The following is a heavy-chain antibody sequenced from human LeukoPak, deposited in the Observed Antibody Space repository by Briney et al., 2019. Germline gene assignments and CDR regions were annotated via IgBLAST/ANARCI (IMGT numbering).Heavy chain of an antibody. Sequence: GGSLRLSCAASGFTVSANYMSWARQVPGKGLERISVIYSGGGTHYADSVKGRFTMSRDSSKNTLYLQMSSLRGEDTAVYYCARSTSSGWHYFDYWGQGTLVTVSS. V-gene: IGHV3-66*02. CDR3: ARSTSSGWHYFDY. J-gene: IGHJ4*02. D-gene: IGHD6-25*01. CDR2: IYSGGGT. CDR1: GFTVSANY.